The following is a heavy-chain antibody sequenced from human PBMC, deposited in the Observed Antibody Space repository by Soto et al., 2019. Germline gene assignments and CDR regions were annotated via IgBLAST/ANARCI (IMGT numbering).Heavy chain of an antibody. D-gene: IGHD5-18*01. CDR2: VIPNFETT. J-gene: IGHJ6*02. CDR3: ARDQGLYVHTGMVIDYYGMDV. CDR1: GGTFNSFA. V-gene: IGHV1-69*01. Sequence: QVQLVQSGAEVKKPGSSVKVSCNTSGGTFNSFAISWVRQAPGQGLEWMGGVIPNFETTCYAQKFQGRLTIAADESTATAYMELSSLRSEDTAVYYCARDQGLYVHTGMVIDYYGMDVWGQGTTVTVSS.